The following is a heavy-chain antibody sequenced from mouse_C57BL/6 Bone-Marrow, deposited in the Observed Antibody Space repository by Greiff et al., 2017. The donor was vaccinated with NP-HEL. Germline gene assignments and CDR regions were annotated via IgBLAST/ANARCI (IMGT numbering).Heavy chain of an antibody. Sequence: QVQLQQPGAELVKPGASVKLSCKASGYTFTSYWMHWVKQRPGRGLEWIGSIDPNSGGTKYNEKFKSKATLTVDKPSSAAYMQLSSLTFEDSEVYYCARCGSGYYCYAMDYWGQGTSVTVSS. J-gene: IGHJ4*01. CDR2: IDPNSGGT. D-gene: IGHD1-1*01. CDR1: GYTFTSYW. V-gene: IGHV1-62-3*01. CDR3: ARCGSGYYCYAMDY.